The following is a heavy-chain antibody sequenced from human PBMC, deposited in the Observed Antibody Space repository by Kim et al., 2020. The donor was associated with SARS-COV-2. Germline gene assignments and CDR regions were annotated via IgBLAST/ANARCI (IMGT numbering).Heavy chain of an antibody. Sequence: SETLSLTCTVSGGSISSYYWSWIRQPPGKGLEWIGYIYYSGSTTYNPSPKSRGTISVDTTKNQFSLKLSSVIAADTAVYYYATSSRYRSSGRTLGYLGM. D-gene: IGHD6-13*01. CDR1: GGSISSYY. V-gene: IGHV4-59*08. J-gene: IGHJ6*01. CDR2: IYYSGST. CDR3: ATSSRYRSSGRTLGYLGM.